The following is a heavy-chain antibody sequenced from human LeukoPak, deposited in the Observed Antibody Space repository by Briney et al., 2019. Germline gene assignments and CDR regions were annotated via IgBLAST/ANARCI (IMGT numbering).Heavy chain of an antibody. CDR1: GFTFDDYA. Sequence: GGSLRLSCAASGFTFDDYAMHWVRQAPGGGLEWVSGISWNSGSIGYADSVKGRVTISRDNAKNSLYLHMRSLRAEDMALYYCAKDIRYDSSGYLDYWGQGTLVTVSS. V-gene: IGHV3-9*03. CDR2: ISWNSGSI. D-gene: IGHD3-22*01. J-gene: IGHJ4*02. CDR3: AKDIRYDSSGYLDY.